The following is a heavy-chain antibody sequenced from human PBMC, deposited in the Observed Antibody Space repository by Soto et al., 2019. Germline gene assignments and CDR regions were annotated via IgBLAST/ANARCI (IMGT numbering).Heavy chain of an antibody. Sequence: QVQLVQSGAEVKKPGSSVKVSCKASGGTFSSYAISWVRQAPGQGLEWMGGIIPIFGTANYAQTFQGRVTIXXDXSXXTAYMELSSLRSEDTAVYYCARNRPYGDYFGAFDIWGQGTMVTVSS. J-gene: IGHJ3*02. CDR2: IIPIFGTA. V-gene: IGHV1-69*12. D-gene: IGHD4-17*01. CDR3: ARNRPYGDYFGAFDI. CDR1: GGTFSSYA.